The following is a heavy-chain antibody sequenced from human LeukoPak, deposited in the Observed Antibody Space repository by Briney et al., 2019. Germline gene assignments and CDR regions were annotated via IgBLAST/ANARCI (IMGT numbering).Heavy chain of an antibody. Sequence: GGSLRLSCAASGFTFSSYPMNWVRQAPGKGLEWVSAISGSGFSTYYADSVKGRFTIFRDNSKNTVHLQMNSLRAEDTAVYYCAKSGCSSASCYVPNWGQGTLVAVSS. CDR1: GFTFSSYP. D-gene: IGHD2-2*01. CDR2: ISGSGFST. CDR3: AKSGCSSASCYVPN. V-gene: IGHV3-23*01. J-gene: IGHJ4*02.